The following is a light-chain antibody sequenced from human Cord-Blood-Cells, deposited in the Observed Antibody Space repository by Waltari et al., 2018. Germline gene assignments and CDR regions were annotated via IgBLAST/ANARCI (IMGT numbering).Light chain of an antibody. CDR1: QNISSW. J-gene: IGKJ2*01. CDR3: QQYNSYSYT. V-gene: IGKV1-5*01. Sequence: DIQMTQSPSTLSASVGDRVTITCRARQNISSWLAWYQQKPGKAPKLLIYDASSLESGVPARFSGRGSGTEFTLTIISLQPDDFATYYCQQYNSYSYTFGQGTKLEIK. CDR2: DAS.